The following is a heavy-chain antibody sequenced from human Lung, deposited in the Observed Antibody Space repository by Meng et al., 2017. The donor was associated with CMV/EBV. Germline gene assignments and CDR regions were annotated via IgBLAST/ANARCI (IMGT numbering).Heavy chain of an antibody. D-gene: IGHD2-2*01. CDR2: INPNSGGT. Sequence: ASVXVSXKASGYTFTGYYMHWLRQAPGQGLEWMGWINPNSGGTNYAQKFQGRVTMTRDKSISTAYMELCRLRSDDTAVYYCGRVGCSSTSRYLFDGWFDPWXQGTLVTVSS. CDR3: GRVGCSSTSRYLFDGWFDP. V-gene: IGHV1-2*02. CDR1: GYTFTGYY. J-gene: IGHJ5*01.